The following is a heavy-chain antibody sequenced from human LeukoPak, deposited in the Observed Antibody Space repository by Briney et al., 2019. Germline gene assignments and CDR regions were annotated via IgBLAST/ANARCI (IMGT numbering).Heavy chain of an antibody. Sequence: SQTPSLTCTVSGGPISSGGYYWSWIRQPPGKGLEWIGYIYHSGSTYYNPSLKSRVTISVDRSKNQFSLKLSPVTAADTAVYYCAKLGATNAFDIWGQGTMVTVSS. CDR3: AKLGATNAFDI. J-gene: IGHJ3*02. CDR1: GGPISSGGYY. V-gene: IGHV4-30-2*01. D-gene: IGHD1-26*01. CDR2: IYHSGST.